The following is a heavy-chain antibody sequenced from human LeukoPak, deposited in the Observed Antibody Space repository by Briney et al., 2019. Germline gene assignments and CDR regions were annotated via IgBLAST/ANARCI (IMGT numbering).Heavy chain of an antibody. CDR3: ARVRGDYPYYFDY. D-gene: IGHD4-17*01. J-gene: IGHJ4*02. Sequence: PGGSLRLSCAASGFTVSSNYMSWVRQAPGKGLEWVSVIYSGGSKYYADSVKGRFTISRDNSKTTMYLQMKSLRAENTAVYYWARVRGDYPYYFDYWGQGTLVTVSS. CDR2: IYSGGSK. V-gene: IGHV3-53*01. CDR1: GFTVSSNY.